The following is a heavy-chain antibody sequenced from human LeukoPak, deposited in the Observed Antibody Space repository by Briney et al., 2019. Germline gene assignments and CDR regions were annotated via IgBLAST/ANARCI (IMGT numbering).Heavy chain of an antibody. D-gene: IGHD3-9*01. V-gene: IGHV3-7*01. J-gene: IGHJ4*02. CDR2: IKQDGSEK. CDR3: ARRLRRYFDWPPYYFDY. CDR1: GFTFSSYW. Sequence: GSLRLSCAASGFTFSSYWMSWVRQAPGKGLEWVANIKQDGSEKYYVDSVKGRFTISRDNAKNSLYLQMNSLRAEDTAVYYCARRLRRYFDWPPYYFDYWGQGTLVTVSS.